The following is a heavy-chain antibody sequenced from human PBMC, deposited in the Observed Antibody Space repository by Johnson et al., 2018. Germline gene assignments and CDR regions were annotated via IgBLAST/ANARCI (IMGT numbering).Heavy chain of an antibody. CDR1: GFTFSSND. CDR3: ARERGWGIQLYYYYYGMDV. J-gene: IGHJ6*02. D-gene: IGHD5-18*01. Sequence: QVQLQESGGGVVQPGRSLRLSCAASGFTFSSNDMHWVRQAPGKGLEWVAVISYDGSNKYYADSVKGRFTISRDNSKNTLYLQRNSLRGEDTAVYYGARERGWGIQLYYYYYGMDVWGQGTTVTVSS. V-gene: IGHV3-30*03. CDR2: ISYDGSNK.